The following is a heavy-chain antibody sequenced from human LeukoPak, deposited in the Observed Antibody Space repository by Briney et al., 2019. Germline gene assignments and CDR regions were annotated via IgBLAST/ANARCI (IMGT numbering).Heavy chain of an antibody. D-gene: IGHD2-15*01. CDR3: ARHLPRTDIGYAFDI. J-gene: IGHJ3*02. Sequence: SETLSLTCTVSGGSISNYYWSWIWQPPGKGLEWIGYIFSSGSTNYNPSLQSRVTISLVTSTNQFSLRLRSVTAADTAVYYCARHLPRTDIGYAFDIWGQGTVVTVSS. V-gene: IGHV4-59*08. CDR1: GGSISNYY. CDR2: IFSSGST.